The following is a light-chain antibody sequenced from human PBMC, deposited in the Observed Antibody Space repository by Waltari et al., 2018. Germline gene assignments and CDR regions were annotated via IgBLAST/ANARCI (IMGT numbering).Light chain of an antibody. CDR1: SSDVGGYNY. V-gene: IGLV2-11*02. CDR2: DVN. Sequence: QSALTQPRSVSGSPGQSVTISCSGTSSDVGGYNYVPWYHHHPGKAPRLMIPDVNKRPSGVPDRFSGSKSGNTASLTISGLQAEDEADYFCCSYAGTFSLLFGGGTKVTVL. J-gene: IGLJ2*01. CDR3: CSYAGTFSLL.